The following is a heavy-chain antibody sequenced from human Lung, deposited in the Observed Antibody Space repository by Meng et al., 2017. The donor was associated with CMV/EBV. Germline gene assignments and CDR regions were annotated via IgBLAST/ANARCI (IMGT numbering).Heavy chain of an antibody. CDR1: RFTFSNFW. D-gene: IGHD1-26*01. J-gene: IGHJ6*04. CDR3: ARGPKAHSGGYSPQVVGYYDGRDD. Sequence: GESLKISCAASRFTFSNFWMSWVRQAPGKGLEWVANIKQNGSEKYYVDSVKGRFTISRDNAKNSLYLQMNSLRAEDTAVYYCARGPKAHSGGYSPQVVGYYDGRDDGGKG. CDR2: IKQNGSEK. V-gene: IGHV3-7*01.